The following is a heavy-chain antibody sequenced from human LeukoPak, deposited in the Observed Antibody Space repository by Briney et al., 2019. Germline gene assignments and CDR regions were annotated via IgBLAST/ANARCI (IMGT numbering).Heavy chain of an antibody. Sequence: SETLSLTCTVSGCSISSYYWRWIRQPPGKGLEWIGYIYYSGSTNYNPSLKSRVTISVDTSKNQFSLKLSSVTAADTAVYYCARGYYDSSGYFPFDYWGQGTLVTVSS. V-gene: IGHV4-59*01. J-gene: IGHJ4*02. CDR2: IYYSGST. CDR1: GCSISSYY. CDR3: ARGYYDSSGYFPFDY. D-gene: IGHD3-22*01.